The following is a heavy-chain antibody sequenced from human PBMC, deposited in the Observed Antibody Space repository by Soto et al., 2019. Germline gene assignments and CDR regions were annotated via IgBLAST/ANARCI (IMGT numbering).Heavy chain of an antibody. V-gene: IGHV1-3*05. CDR3: ARNILGGTTDY. Sequence: QVHLVQSGAEEKNPGAPVKVSCKASGYSFSTHAMHWVRQAPGQGLEWVGWINSVNDHTIYSEKLQGRVTITSDTAATTAYMELSSLTSEDTAIYYCARNILGGTTDYWGQGTLVTVSS. CDR2: INSVNDHT. J-gene: IGHJ4*02. D-gene: IGHD1-7*01. CDR1: GYSFSTHA.